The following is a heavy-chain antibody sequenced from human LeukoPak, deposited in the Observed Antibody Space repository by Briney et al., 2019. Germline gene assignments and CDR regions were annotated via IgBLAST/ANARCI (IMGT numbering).Heavy chain of an antibody. CDR1: GFTFSSYA. CDR3: ARDRDRGSSWYLDAFDI. J-gene: IGHJ3*02. Sequence: GGSLRLSCAASGFTFSSYAMSWVRQAPGKGLEWVAVISYDGSNKYYADSVKGRFTISRDNSKNTLYLQMNSLRAEDTAVYYCARDRDRGSSWYLDAFDIWGQGTMVAVSS. D-gene: IGHD6-19*01. CDR2: ISYDGSNK. V-gene: IGHV3-30-3*01.